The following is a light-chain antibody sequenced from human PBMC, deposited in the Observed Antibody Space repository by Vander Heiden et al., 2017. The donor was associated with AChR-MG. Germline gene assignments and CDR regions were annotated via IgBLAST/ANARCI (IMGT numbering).Light chain of an antibody. J-gene: IGLJ3*02. CDR2: KDT. CDR1: VLPKQY. V-gene: IGLV3-25*03. Sequence: FELTQPPSVSVSSGQTARIPCSGDVLPKQYAYWYQQKPGQAPVLVIYKDTERPSGIPERFSGSSSGTKVTLTISGVQAEDEADYYCQSADASGPYWVFGGGTKLTVL. CDR3: QSADASGPYWV.